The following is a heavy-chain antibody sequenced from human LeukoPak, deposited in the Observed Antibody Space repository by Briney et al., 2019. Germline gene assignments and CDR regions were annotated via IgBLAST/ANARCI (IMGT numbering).Heavy chain of an antibody. V-gene: IGHV1-18*01. Sequence: GASVKVSCKASGYTFTSYGISWVRQAPGQGLEWMGWISAYNGNTHYAQKLQDRVTMTTDTSTSTTYMELRSLRSDDTAVYYCARSNQIATPVTPFDYWGQGTLVTVFS. D-gene: IGHD6-13*01. J-gene: IGHJ4*02. CDR3: ARSNQIATPVTPFDY. CDR2: ISAYNGNT. CDR1: GYTFTSYG.